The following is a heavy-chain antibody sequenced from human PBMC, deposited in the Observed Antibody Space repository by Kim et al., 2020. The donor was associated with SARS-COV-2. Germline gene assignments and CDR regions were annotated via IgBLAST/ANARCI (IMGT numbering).Heavy chain of an antibody. Sequence: SETLSLTCTVSGGSISSYYWSWIRQPPGKGLEWIGYIYYSGSTNYNPSLKSRVTISVDTSKNQFSLKLSSVTAADTAVYYCARGYDAGSSSWYGRAFDIWGQGTMVTVSS. CDR1: GGSISSYY. CDR2: IYYSGST. D-gene: IGHD6-13*01. J-gene: IGHJ3*02. CDR3: ARGYDAGSSSWYGRAFDI. V-gene: IGHV4-59*01.